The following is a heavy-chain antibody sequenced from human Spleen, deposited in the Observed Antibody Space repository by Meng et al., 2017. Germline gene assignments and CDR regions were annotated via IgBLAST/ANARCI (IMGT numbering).Heavy chain of an antibody. Sequence: GESLKISCAASGFTFSSYEMNWVRQAPGKGLEWDSYIDTSGSTTYSADSVKGRFTISRDNAKNSVYLQMNSLRAEDTAVYYCAREIIGAASAFDIWGQGTLVTVSS. D-gene: IGHD2/OR15-2a*01. V-gene: IGHV3-48*03. CDR2: IDTSGSTT. J-gene: IGHJ3*02. CDR1: GFTFSSYE. CDR3: AREIIGAASAFDI.